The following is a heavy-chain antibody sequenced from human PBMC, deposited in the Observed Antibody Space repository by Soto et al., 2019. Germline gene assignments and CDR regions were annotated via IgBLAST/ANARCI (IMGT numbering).Heavy chain of an antibody. CDR1: RLTFSSSS. J-gene: IGHJ4*02. Sequence: GGSLRLSCSSSRLTFSSSSMTWVPQASGKGLEWVSSISSSSSYIYYADSVKGRFTISRDNAKNSLYLQMNSLRAEDTAVYYCARVPTTYYYNDGLTGWGQGNLVTVSS. CDR3: ARVPTTYYYNDGLTG. D-gene: IGHD3-10*01. CDR2: ISSSSSYI. V-gene: IGHV3-21*01.